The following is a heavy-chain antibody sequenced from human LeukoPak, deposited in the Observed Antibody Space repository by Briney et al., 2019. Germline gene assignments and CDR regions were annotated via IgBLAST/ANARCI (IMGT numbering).Heavy chain of an antibody. V-gene: IGHV4-39*01. CDR1: GGSISSHTYY. CDR3: ARSRLQYFDS. J-gene: IGHJ4*02. Sequence: SETLSLTCTVSGGSISSHTYYWGWIRQPPGKGLEWIGNIHYSGTTSYNPSLKSRVTLSVDTSKNQFSLKLTSVTAADTAVYYCARSRLQYFDSWGQGSLVTVSS. D-gene: IGHD4-4*01. CDR2: IHYSGTT.